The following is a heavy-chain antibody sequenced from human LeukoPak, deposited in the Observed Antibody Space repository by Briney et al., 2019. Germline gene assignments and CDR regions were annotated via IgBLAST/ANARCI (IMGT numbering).Heavy chain of an antibody. Sequence: SETLSLTCTVSGGSISSSSYYWGWIRQPPGKGLEWIGSIYYSGSTYYNPSLKSRVTTSVDTSKNQFSLKLSSVTAADTAVYYCARRYSSGWYYYWGQGTLVTVSS. D-gene: IGHD6-19*01. CDR3: ARRYSSGWYYY. CDR1: GGSISSSSYY. CDR2: IYYSGST. V-gene: IGHV4-39*07. J-gene: IGHJ4*02.